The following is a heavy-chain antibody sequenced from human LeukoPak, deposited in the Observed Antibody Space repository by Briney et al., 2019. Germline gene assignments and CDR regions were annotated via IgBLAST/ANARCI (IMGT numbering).Heavy chain of an antibody. Sequence: MPSETLSLTCTVSGGSISSYYWSWIRQPPGKGLEWIGYIYYSGSTNYNPSLKSRVTISVDTSKNQFSLKLSSVTAADTAVYYCASSIAAAGTTLDWYFDLWGRGTLVTVSS. D-gene: IGHD6-13*01. V-gene: IGHV4-59*08. CDR1: GGSISSYY. CDR2: IYYSGST. J-gene: IGHJ2*01. CDR3: ASSIAAAGTTLDWYFDL.